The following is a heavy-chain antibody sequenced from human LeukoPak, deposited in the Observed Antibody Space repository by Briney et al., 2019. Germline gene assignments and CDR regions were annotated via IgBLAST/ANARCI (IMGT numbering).Heavy chain of an antibody. CDR1: GFTFSSHY. J-gene: IGHJ4*02. D-gene: IGHD1-26*01. CDR3: AKEYSGRTGGYYFDY. Sequence: GGSLRLSCAASGFTFSSHYMNWVRQAPGKGLEWVSSITSSSSDIFYADSVKGRFTISRDNSKDTLYLQMNSLRAEDTAVYYCAKEYSGRTGGYYFDYWGQGTLVTVSS. CDR2: ITSSSSDI. V-gene: IGHV3-21*01.